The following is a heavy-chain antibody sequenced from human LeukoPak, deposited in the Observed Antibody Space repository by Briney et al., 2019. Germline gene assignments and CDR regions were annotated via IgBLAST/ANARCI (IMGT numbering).Heavy chain of an antibody. J-gene: IGHJ4*02. Sequence: LSCAASGFTFSTYAMSWVRQAPGKGLEWISIISSGGDTYYADSVKGRFTISRDNSKNTLDLQMSSLRAEDTAVYYCAKGVGGYYFDYWGQGTLVTVSS. CDR2: ISSGGDT. D-gene: IGHD2-15*01. V-gene: IGHV3-23*01. CDR3: AKGVGGYYFDY. CDR1: GFTFSTYA.